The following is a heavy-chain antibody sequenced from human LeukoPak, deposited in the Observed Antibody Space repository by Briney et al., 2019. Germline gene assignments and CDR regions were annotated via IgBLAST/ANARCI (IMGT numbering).Heavy chain of an antibody. CDR1: GYTFTGYY. D-gene: IGHD1-26*01. V-gene: IGHV1-18*04. Sequence: ASVKVSCKASGYTFTGYYMHWVRQAPGQGLEWMGWISAYNGNTNYAQKLQGRVTMTTDTSTSTAYMELRSLRSDDTAVYYCARTYSGSPNWFDPWGQGTLVTVSS. CDR3: ARTYSGSPNWFDP. J-gene: IGHJ5*02. CDR2: ISAYNGNT.